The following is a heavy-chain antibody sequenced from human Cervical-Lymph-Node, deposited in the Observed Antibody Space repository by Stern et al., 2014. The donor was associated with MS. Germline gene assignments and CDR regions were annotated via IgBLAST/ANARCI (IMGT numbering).Heavy chain of an antibody. D-gene: IGHD3-22*01. V-gene: IGHV5-51*01. CDR2: IYPEDSDT. CDR1: GYSFSNFW. CDR3: VRRRDSDSYDTFDI. Sequence: VQLVQSGAEVKKPGESLKISCKTSGYSFSNFWIGWVRQKPGKGLEWMGIIYPEDSDTTYSPSFQGHVPISADESISTAYLQWRSLKASDTAMYYCVRRRDSDSYDTFDIWGQGTMLIVSS. J-gene: IGHJ3*02.